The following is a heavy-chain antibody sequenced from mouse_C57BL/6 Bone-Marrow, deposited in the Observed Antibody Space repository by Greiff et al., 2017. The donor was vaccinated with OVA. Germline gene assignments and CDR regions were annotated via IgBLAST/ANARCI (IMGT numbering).Heavy chain of an antibody. CDR2: IDPNSGGT. Sequence: QVQLKQPGAELVKPGASVKLSCKASGYTFTSYWMHWVKQRPGRGLEWIGRIDPNSGGTKYNEKFKSKATLTVDKPSSTAYMQLSSLTSEDSAVYYCATYSKAWFAYWGQGTLVTVSA. CDR1: GYTFTSYW. CDR3: ATYSKAWFAY. J-gene: IGHJ3*01. D-gene: IGHD2-5*01. V-gene: IGHV1-72*01.